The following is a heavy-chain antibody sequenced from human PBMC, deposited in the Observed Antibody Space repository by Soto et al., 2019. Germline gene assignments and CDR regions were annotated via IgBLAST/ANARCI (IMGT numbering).Heavy chain of an antibody. Sequence: SETLSLTCTVSGGSISSGDYYWSWIRQPPGKGLEWIGYIYYSGSTYYNPSLKSRVTISVDTSKNQFSLKLSSVTAADTAVYYCARVLWFGELSPWFDSWGQGTLVTVSS. J-gene: IGHJ5*01. CDR1: GGSISSGDYY. D-gene: IGHD3-10*01. CDR2: IYYSGST. CDR3: ARVLWFGELSPWFDS. V-gene: IGHV4-30-4*01.